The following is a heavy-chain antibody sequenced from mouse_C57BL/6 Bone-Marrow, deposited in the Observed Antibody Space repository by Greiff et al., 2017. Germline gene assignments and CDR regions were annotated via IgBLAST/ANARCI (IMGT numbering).Heavy chain of an antibody. CDR2: IYPNNGGN. J-gene: IGHJ3*01. CDR3: ARGGSWFAY. CDR1: GYTFTDYY. V-gene: IGHV1-34*01. Sequence: VQLKESGPELVKPGASVKMSCKASGYTFTDYYMHWVKQSHGKSLEWIGYIYPNNGGNGYTQKFKGTATLTVDKSSSTAYMELRSLTSEDSAVYYCARGGSWFAYWGQGTLVTVSA.